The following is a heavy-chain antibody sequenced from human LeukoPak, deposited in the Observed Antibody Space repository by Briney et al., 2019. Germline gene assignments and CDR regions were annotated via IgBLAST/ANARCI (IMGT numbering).Heavy chain of an antibody. D-gene: IGHD3-16*01. V-gene: IGHV1-2*02. CDR1: GYPFTNFY. J-gene: IGHJ4*02. Sequence: ASVKVSCKASGYPFTNFYVHWVRLAPGQGLEWLGWTHPVSGDTIYAQKFQGRDTMTRDTSISTAYMELTSLTSDDTAVYYCARMTHTLGATYSHFDYWGQGTLVTVSS. CDR3: ARMTHTLGATYSHFDY. CDR2: THPVSGDT.